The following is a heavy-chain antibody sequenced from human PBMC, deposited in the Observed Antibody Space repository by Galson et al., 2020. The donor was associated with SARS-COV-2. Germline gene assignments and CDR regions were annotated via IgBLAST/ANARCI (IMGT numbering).Heavy chain of an antibody. Sequence: GGSLSLSCAASGFTFSTYNMNWVRQAPGRGLEWVAFISYDGSNNYYADSVKRVSTISKDNSKNTLFLQMTSLRAEDTAVYYCAREAVPQGADTALVTLFVMSGTTKKGFDHWGQGTQVTVSS. CDR1: GFTFSTYN. CDR2: ISYDGSNN. J-gene: IGHJ4*02. CDR3: AREAVPQGADTALVTLFVMSGTTKKGFDH. V-gene: IGHV3-30*01. D-gene: IGHD5-18*01.